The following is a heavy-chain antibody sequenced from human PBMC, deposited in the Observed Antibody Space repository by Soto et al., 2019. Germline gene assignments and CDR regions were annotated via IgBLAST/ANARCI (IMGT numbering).Heavy chain of an antibody. Sequence: PSGTLSLTCTVSGVSISSYDWSWIRQPPGKGLEWIGYIYYSGSTNYNPSLKSRVTISVDTSKSQFSLRLSSVTAADTAVYFCARENSSGWLYYFDYWGQGTLVTVSS. J-gene: IGHJ4*02. CDR1: GVSISSYD. V-gene: IGHV4-59*01. CDR3: ARENSSGWLYYFDY. CDR2: IYYSGST. D-gene: IGHD6-19*01.